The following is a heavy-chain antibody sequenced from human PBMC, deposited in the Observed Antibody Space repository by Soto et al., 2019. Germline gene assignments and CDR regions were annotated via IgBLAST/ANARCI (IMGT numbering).Heavy chain of an antibody. V-gene: IGHV3-11*06. CDR1: GFTFSDYD. Sequence: XGSLRLSCAASGFTFSDYDMSWIRQAPGKGLEWVSYISSSSSYTNYADSVKGRFTISRDNAENSLYLQMNSLRAEDTAVYYCAREVAVAGYYYYYYGMDVWGQGTTVTVSS. J-gene: IGHJ6*02. CDR3: AREVAVAGYYYYYYGMDV. CDR2: ISSSSSYT. D-gene: IGHD6-19*01.